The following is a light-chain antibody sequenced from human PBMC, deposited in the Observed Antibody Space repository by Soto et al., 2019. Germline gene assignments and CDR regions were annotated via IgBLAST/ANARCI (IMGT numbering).Light chain of an antibody. CDR3: SSYTISSTVV. CDR1: SSDVGGYNY. CDR2: DVT. J-gene: IGLJ2*01. V-gene: IGLV2-14*03. Sequence: QSVLTQPASVSGSPGQSITISCTGTSSDVGGYNYVSWYQHHPGKAPKLMIYDVTNRPSGVSNRFSGSKSGNTASLTISGLQAEDEADYYCSSYTISSTVVFGGGTKVTVL.